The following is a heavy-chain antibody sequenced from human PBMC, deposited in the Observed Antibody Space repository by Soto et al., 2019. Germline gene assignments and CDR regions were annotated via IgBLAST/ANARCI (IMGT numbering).Heavy chain of an antibody. CDR2: ISGYNGHT. D-gene: IGHD3-16*01. Sequence: QVQLVQSGAEVRKPGASVKVSCKASGYTFTTYGISWVRQAPGQGLEWMGWISGYNGHTKYAQKFQGRVTMTTDTSTSXXYMDLRSLRSDDTXXYYCAREGEMPYYYYGLGVWGQGTTVTVSS. CDR3: AREGEMPYYYYGLGV. CDR1: GYTFTTYG. J-gene: IGHJ6*02. V-gene: IGHV1-18*01.